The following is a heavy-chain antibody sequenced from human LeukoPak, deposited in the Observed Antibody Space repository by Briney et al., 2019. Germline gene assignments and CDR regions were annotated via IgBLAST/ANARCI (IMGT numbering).Heavy chain of an antibody. V-gene: IGHV1-8*03. Sequence: ASVKVSCKASGYTFTSYGISWVRQAPGQGLEWMGWMNPNSGNTGYAQKFQGRVTITRNTSISTAYMELSSLRAEDTAVYYCASGPDGYSSGWYEDYWGQGTLVTVSS. J-gene: IGHJ4*02. CDR2: MNPNSGNT. CDR3: ASGPDGYSSGWYEDY. CDR1: GYTFTSYG. D-gene: IGHD6-19*01.